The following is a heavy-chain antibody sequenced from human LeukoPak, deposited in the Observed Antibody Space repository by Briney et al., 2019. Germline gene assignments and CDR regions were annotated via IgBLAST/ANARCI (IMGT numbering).Heavy chain of an antibody. V-gene: IGHV4-59*01. Sequence: SETLSLTCTVSGGSISSYYWSWIRQPPGKGLEWIGYIYYSGSTNYNPSLKSRVTISVDTSKNQFSLKLSSVTAADTAVYYCARGGRYSDWLLPYYFDYWGQGTLVTVSS. CDR1: GGSISSYY. CDR3: ARGGRYSDWLLPYYFDY. D-gene: IGHD3-9*01. J-gene: IGHJ4*02. CDR2: IYYSGST.